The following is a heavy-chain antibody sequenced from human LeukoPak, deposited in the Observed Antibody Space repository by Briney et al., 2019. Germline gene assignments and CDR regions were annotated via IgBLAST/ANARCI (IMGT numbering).Heavy chain of an antibody. CDR3: AKVGGVFNPTLYFDF. V-gene: IGHV3-23*01. J-gene: IGHJ4*02. CDR2: ISGSGGST. CDR1: RFTFSNDA. Sequence: PGGSLRLSCAVSRFTFSNDAMSWVRRAPGKGLEWVWAISGSGGSTFYADSVKGRFTISRDNSKNTLYLQMNSLRANDMAVYSCAKVGGVFNPTLYFDFWGQGTLVTVSS. D-gene: IGHD3-16*01.